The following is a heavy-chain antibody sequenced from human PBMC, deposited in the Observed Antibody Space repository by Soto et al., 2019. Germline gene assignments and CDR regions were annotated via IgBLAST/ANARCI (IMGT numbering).Heavy chain of an antibody. CDR1: GGTFSSYT. V-gene: IGHV1-69*02. CDR2: ITPILGIA. J-gene: IGHJ6*02. D-gene: IGHD6-13*01. Sequence: QVQLVQSGAEVKKPGSSVKVSCKASGGTFSSYTISWVRQAPGQGLEWMGRITPILGIANYAQKFQGRVTITADKSTSTAYMELSSLRSEDTAVYYCARAPYSRDLYGVWGQGTTVTVSS. CDR3: ARAPYSRDLYGV.